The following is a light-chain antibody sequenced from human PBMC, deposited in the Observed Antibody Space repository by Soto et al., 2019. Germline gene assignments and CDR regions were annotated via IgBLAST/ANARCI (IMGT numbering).Light chain of an antibody. CDR2: KAS. CDR1: QSISSW. J-gene: IGKJ5*01. Sequence: DIQMTQSPSTLSASVGDRVTITCRASQSISSWLAWYQQKPGKAPKLLIYKASSLESGVPSRFSGSGSGTEFTLTISSLQPDDFATYYCQQSYSAPINFGQGTRLEMK. CDR3: QQSYSAPIN. V-gene: IGKV1-5*03.